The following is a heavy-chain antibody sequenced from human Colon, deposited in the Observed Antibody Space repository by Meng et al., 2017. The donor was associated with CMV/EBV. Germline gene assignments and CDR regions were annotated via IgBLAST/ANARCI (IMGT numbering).Heavy chain of an antibody. CDR2: IHYSGST. V-gene: IGHV4-31*03. CDR1: GGSISSGGYY. J-gene: IGHJ4*02. Sequence: SETLSLTCTVSGGSISSGGYYWSWIRQHPGKGLEWIGYIHYSGSTYYNPSLKSRVTISVDTSKNQFSLKLSSVTAADTAVYYCARVEGGNLYFDYWGQGTLVTVSS. D-gene: IGHD4-23*01. CDR3: ARVEGGNLYFDY.